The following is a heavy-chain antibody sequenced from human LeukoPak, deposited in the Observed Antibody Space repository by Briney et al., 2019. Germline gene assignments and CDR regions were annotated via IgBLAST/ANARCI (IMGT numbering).Heavy chain of an antibody. CDR2: ISGSGAST. Sequence: GGSLRLSCAASGFTFSNYGMSWVRQAPGQGLEWVSAISGSGASTYYAGSVKGRFSISRDNSKNTLYLQMNSLRAEDTAVYYCAKPPSMIIVVPLDFWGQGTLVTVSS. D-gene: IGHD3-22*01. CDR1: GFTFSNYG. CDR3: AKPPSMIIVVPLDF. J-gene: IGHJ4*02. V-gene: IGHV3-23*01.